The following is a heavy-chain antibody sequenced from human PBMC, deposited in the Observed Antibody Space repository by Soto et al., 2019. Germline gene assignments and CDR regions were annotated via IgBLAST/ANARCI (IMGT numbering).Heavy chain of an antibody. CDR3: AREVRYYYDSSGIRGGY. CDR2: ISSSGSTI. D-gene: IGHD3-22*01. CDR1: GFTFSDYY. Sequence: GGSLRLSCAASGFTFSDYYMSWIRQAPGKGLEWVSYISSSGSTIYYADSVKGRFTISRDNAKNSLYLQMNSLRAEDTAVYYCAREVRYYYDSSGIRGGYWGQGTLVTVSS. J-gene: IGHJ4*02. V-gene: IGHV3-11*01.